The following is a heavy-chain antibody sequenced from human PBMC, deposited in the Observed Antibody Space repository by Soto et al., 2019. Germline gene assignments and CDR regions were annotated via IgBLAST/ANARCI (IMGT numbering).Heavy chain of an antibody. Sequence: QVQLVQSGAEVKKPGASVKVSCKASGYTFTSYAMHWVRQAPGQRLEWMGWINAGNGNTKYSQKFQGRVNITRDTSASTAYMGLSSLRSEDTAVYYCERSWYDGPWCMDVWGQGTTVTVSS. CDR1: GYTFTSYA. J-gene: IGHJ6*02. CDR2: INAGNGNT. CDR3: ERSWYDGPWCMDV. D-gene: IGHD6-13*01. V-gene: IGHV1-3*01.